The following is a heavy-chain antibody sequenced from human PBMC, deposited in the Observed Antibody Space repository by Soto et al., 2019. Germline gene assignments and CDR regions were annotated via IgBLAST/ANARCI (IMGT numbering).Heavy chain of an antibody. CDR2: IYNSGNT. CDR3: PAPPRY. J-gene: IGHJ4*02. CDR1: GGSISSYY. Sequence: QVQLQESGPGLVKPSETLSLTCTVSGGSISSYYWNWIRQPPGKGLEWIGYIYNSGNTNYNPSLRCSVTISVDTSKQQFPLSLPSVAAADADVYSSPAPPRYCGQGALVSVSS. V-gene: IGHV4-59*12. D-gene: IGHD2-2*01.